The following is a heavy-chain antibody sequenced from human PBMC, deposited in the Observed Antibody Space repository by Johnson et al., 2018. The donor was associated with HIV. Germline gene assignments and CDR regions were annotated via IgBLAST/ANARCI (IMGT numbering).Heavy chain of an antibody. CDR2: ISYDGSNK. CDR3: ARTLGRHDDAFDI. Sequence: QVQLVESGGGVVRPGGSLRLSCAASGFTFSTYAMHWVRQAPGKGLEWVAVISYDGSNKYYADSVKGRFTISRDNSKDPLYLQMNSLRAEDTAVYYCARTLGRHDDAFDIWGQGTMVTVSS. V-gene: IGHV3-30*14. J-gene: IGHJ3*02. CDR1: GFTFSTYA. D-gene: IGHD6-6*01.